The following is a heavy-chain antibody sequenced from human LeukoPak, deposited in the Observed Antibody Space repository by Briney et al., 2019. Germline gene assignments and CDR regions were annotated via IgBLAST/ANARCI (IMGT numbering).Heavy chain of an antibody. Sequence: GGSLRLSCAASGFTFSNAWMSWVRQAPGKGLEWVSAISGSGGSTYYADSVKGRFTISRDNSKNTLYLQMNSLRAEDTAVYYCAKSSEMATILTEFDYWGQGTLVTVSS. V-gene: IGHV3-23*01. D-gene: IGHD5-24*01. CDR1: GFTFSNAW. J-gene: IGHJ4*02. CDR3: AKSSEMATILTEFDY. CDR2: ISGSGGST.